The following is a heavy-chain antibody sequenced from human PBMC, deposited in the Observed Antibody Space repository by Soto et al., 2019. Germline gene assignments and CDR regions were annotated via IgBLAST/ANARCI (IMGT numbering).Heavy chain of an antibody. V-gene: IGHV3-23*01. CDR1: GFTFSSYA. J-gene: IGHJ4*02. D-gene: IGHD3-16*02. CDR3: AKDLSYYFNWVMITFGGVIALDY. Sequence: GGSLRLSCAASGFTFSSYAMSWVRQAPGKGLEWVSAISGSGGSTYYADSVKGRFTISRDNSKNTLYLQMNSLRAEDTAVYYCAKDLSYYFNWVMITFGGVIALDYWGQGTLVTVSS. CDR2: ISGSGGST.